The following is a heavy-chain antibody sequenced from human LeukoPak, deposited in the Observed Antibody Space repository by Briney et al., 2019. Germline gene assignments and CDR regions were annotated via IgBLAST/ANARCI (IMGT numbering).Heavy chain of an antibody. CDR1: GGSFSGYY. CDR3: ARRSSGWPVYYFDY. V-gene: IGHV4-34*01. J-gene: IGHJ4*02. D-gene: IGHD6-19*01. CDR2: INHSGST. Sequence: PSETLSLTCAVYGGSFSGYYWSWIRQPPGKGLEWIGEINHSGSTNYNPFLKSRVTISVDTSKNQFSLKLSSVTAADTAVYYCARRSSGWPVYYFDYWGQGTLVTVSS.